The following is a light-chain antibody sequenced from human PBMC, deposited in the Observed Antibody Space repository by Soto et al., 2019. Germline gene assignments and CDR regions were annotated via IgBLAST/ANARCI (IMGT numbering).Light chain of an antibody. J-gene: IGKJ4*01. CDR1: QHVTTTY. Sequence: IVLTQSPATLALSPGERATLSCTASQHVTTTYIAWYPKKFGQAPRLLIYGASTRATCTPDRFTGGGFGTDFTLTISRVEPDDFAVYYCQQYDSSFTFGGGPKVEMK. CDR2: GAS. V-gene: IGKV3-20*01. CDR3: QQYDSSFT.